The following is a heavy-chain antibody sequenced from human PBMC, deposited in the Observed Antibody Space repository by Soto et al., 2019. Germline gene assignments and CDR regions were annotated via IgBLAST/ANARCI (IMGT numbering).Heavy chain of an antibody. J-gene: IGHJ4*02. D-gene: IGHD2-2*01. CDR3: AKVWPYCSSTSCYDY. V-gene: IGHV3-30*18. CDR1: GFTFSSYG. CDR2: ISYDGSNK. Sequence: QVQLVESGGGVVQPGRSLRLSCAASGFTFSSYGMHWVRQAPGKGLEWVAVISYDGSNKYYADSVKGRFTISRDNSKNTLYLQMNSLRAEDTAVYYCAKVWPYCSSTSCYDYWGQGPLVTVSS.